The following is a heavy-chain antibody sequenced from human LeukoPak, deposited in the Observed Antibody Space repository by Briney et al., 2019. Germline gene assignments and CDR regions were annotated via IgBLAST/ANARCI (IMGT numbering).Heavy chain of an antibody. CDR2: IIAIFGTA. J-gene: IGHJ4*02. V-gene: IGHV1-69*05. D-gene: IGHD5-12*01. CDR3: VTNSGYDQNFDY. Sequence: ASVKVSCKASGGTFSSYAISWVRQAPGQGLEWMGGIIAIFGTANYAQKFQGRVTITTDESTSTAYMELSSLRSEDTAVYYCVTNSGYDQNFDYWGQGTLVTVSS. CDR1: GGTFSSYA.